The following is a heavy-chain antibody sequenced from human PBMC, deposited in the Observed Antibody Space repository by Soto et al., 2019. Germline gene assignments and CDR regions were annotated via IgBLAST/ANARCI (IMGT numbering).Heavy chain of an antibody. V-gene: IGHV3-23*01. J-gene: IGHJ4*02. D-gene: IGHD3-22*01. CDR1: GSTFNKQA. Sequence: AGSMKLSCVASGSTFNKQALAWVRQAPGEGLEWVSGISGSGSSTYDSDSVKGRFTISRDNSNNTLYLQMNSLRAEDTAIYYCARTRGVITVISAFDHWGQGTPVTVSS. CDR3: ARTRGVITVISAFDH. CDR2: ISGSGSST.